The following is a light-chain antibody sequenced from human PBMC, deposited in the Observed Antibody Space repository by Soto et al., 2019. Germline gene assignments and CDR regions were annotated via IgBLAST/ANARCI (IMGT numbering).Light chain of an antibody. CDR3: QQRSNWPSAT. V-gene: IGKV3-11*01. J-gene: IGKJ1*01. CDR1: QSVSSY. CDR2: DAS. Sequence: EIVLTQSPATLSLSPGERATLSCRASQSVSSYLAWYQQKPGQAPRLLIYDASNRATGIPARFSGSGSGTDFTITISSLEAEDFAVYYCQQRSNWPSATFGQGTKVEIK.